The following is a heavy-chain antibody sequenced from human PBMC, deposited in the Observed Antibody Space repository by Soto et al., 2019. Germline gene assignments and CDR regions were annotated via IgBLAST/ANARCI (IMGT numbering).Heavy chain of an antibody. Sequence: EVQLVESGGGLVQPGGSLRLSCAASGFTVSSNYMSWVRQAPGKGLEWVSVIYSGGSTYYADSVKGRFTISRHDSKNTLYLQMNSLRAEDTAVYYCARQASSSSGVISPHMDVWGKGTTVTVSS. CDR2: IYSGGST. J-gene: IGHJ6*03. CDR3: ARQASSSSGVISPHMDV. V-gene: IGHV3-53*04. CDR1: GFTVSSNY. D-gene: IGHD6-6*01.